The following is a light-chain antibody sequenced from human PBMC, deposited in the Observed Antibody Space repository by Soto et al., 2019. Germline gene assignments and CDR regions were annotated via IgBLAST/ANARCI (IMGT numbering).Light chain of an antibody. J-gene: IGKJ4*01. V-gene: IGKV2-28*01. CDR3: AQGLATPFT. CDR2: LGS. CDR1: QSLLHITGETF. Sequence: DVVMTQPQLSLSVAPGQPASISCKSSQSLLHITGETFLFWYLQKPGQSPQLLIYLGSNRASGVPDRFSGSGSGTDFTLTINRVEAEDVGLYFCAQGLATPFTFGGGTKVDI.